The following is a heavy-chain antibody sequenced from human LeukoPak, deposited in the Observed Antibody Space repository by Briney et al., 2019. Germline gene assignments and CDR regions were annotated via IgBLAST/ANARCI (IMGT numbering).Heavy chain of an antibody. D-gene: IGHD3-3*01. Sequence: SETLSLTCTVSGGSISSSTYYWGWIRQPPGKGLEWIGTIYYRGSTYYNPSLKSRVTISVDTSKNQLSLKLTSVTAADTAVYYCARLGRTYYDFWSGPWGQGTLVTVSS. CDR1: GGSISSSTYY. V-gene: IGHV4-39*01. CDR2: IYYRGST. J-gene: IGHJ5*02. CDR3: ARLGRTYYDFWSGP.